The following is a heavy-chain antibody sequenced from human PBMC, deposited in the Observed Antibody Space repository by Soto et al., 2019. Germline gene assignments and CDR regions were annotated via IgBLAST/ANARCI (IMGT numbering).Heavy chain of an antibody. CDR1: GLIFISYA. CDR3: AKGSRGSGSYYNLNWFDP. D-gene: IGHD3-10*01. J-gene: IGHJ5*02. V-gene: IGHV3-23*01. CDR2: ISGTGGST. Sequence: PGGSLRVSCAASGLIFISYAMSWGRQAPWKGLEWVSGISGTGGSTYYADSVKGRFTISRDNPKNTLYLQINSLRAEDTAVYYCAKGSRGSGSYYNLNWFDPWGQGTLVTVSS.